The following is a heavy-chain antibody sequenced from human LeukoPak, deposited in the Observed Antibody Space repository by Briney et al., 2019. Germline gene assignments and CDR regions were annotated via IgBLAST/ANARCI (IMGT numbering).Heavy chain of an antibody. V-gene: IGHV4-34*01. CDR1: GGSFSGYY. J-gene: IGHJ4*02. CDR3: ARGDGYNWNYAFDY. Sequence: PSETLSLTCAVYGGSFSGYYWSWIRQPPGKGLEWIGEINHSGSTNYNPSLKSRVTISVDTSKNQFSLKLSSVTAADTAVYYCARGDGYNWNYAFDYWGQGTLVTVSS. CDR2: INHSGST. D-gene: IGHD1-7*01.